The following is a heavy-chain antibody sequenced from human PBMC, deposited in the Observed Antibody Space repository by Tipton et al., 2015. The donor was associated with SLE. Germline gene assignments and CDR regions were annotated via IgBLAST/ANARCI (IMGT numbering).Heavy chain of an antibody. CDR3: ARRQKYSSSWYGYYYGMDV. V-gene: IGHV4-34*01. CDR2: INHSGSA. CDR1: GGSFSGYY. J-gene: IGHJ6*02. D-gene: IGHD6-13*01. Sequence: TLSLTCAVYGGSFSGYYWSWIRQPPGKGLEWIGEINHSGSANYNPSLKSRVTISLDTSKNQFSLKLSSVTAADTAVYYCARRQKYSSSWYGYYYGMDVWGQGP.